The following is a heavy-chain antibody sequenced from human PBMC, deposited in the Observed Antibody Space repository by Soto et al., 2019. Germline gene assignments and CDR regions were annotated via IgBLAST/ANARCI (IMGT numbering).Heavy chain of an antibody. CDR2: ISSSSSYI. CDR3: ARAYCSGGSCYFDEYYFDY. Sequence: GGSLRLSCAASGFTFSSYSMNWVRQAPGKGLEWVSSISSSSSYIYYADSVKGRFTISRDNAKNSLYLQMNSLRAEDTAVYYCARAYCSGGSCYFDEYYFDYWGQGTLVTVSS. D-gene: IGHD2-15*01. CDR1: GFTFSSYS. V-gene: IGHV3-21*01. J-gene: IGHJ4*02.